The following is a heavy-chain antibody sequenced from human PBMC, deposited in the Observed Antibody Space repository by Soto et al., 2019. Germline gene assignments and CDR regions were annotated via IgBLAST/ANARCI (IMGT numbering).Heavy chain of an antibody. CDR1: GCTFGSYG. J-gene: IGHJ6*02. V-gene: IGHV3-30*18. CDR3: AKVDIVVVVAATDYYYYGMDV. Sequence: PGGSLRLSCAASGCTFGSYGRHWVRQAPGKGLEWVAVISYDGSNKYYADSVKGRFTISRDNSKNTLYLQMNSLRAEDTAVYYCAKVDIVVVVAATDYYYYGMDVWGQGNPGHRLL. CDR2: ISYDGSNK. D-gene: IGHD2-15*01.